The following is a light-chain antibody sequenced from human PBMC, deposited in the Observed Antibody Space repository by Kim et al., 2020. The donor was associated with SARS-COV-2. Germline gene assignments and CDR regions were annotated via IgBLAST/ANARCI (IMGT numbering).Light chain of an antibody. V-gene: IGKV3-20*01. CDR3: QQYGNSPRT. J-gene: IGKJ2*01. CDR2: GAS. CDR1: QSVGSNY. Sequence: LAPGERGTLSCRASQSVGSNYLAWFHQKSGQAPRLLIYGASSRATGIPDRFSGSGSGTDFSLTISRLEPEDFAVYFCQQYGNSPRTFGQGTKLEI.